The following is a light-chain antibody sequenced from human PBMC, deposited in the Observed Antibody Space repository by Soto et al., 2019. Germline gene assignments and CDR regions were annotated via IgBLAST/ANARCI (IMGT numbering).Light chain of an antibody. CDR3: SSCTPSRNTYV. Sequence: QSALTQPASVSGSPGQSITISCTGIISDITDSNSVSWYQHHPGKVPKLIIYHVSYRPSGVPNRFSGSKSDSSASLTISGLQAEDEADYYCSSCTPSRNTYVVGTGTKLTVL. CDR2: HVS. V-gene: IGLV2-14*03. J-gene: IGLJ1*01. CDR1: ISDITDSNS.